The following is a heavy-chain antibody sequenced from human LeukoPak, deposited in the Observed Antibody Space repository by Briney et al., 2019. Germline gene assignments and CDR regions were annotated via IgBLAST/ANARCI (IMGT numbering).Heavy chain of an antibody. CDR3: ARGAWNAGGYAFAI. Sequence: GGSLRLSCAASGFTFSSYWMHWVRHAPGKGLVWVSRINTDGSSTSYADSVKGRFTISRDNAKNSLYLQMNSLRAEDTAVYFCARGAWNAGGYAFAIWGQGTMVTVSS. J-gene: IGHJ3*02. CDR2: INTDGSST. D-gene: IGHD1-1*01. V-gene: IGHV3-74*01. CDR1: GFTFSSYW.